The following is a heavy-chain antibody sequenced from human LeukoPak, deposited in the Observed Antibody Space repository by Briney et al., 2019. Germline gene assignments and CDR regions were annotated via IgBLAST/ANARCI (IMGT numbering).Heavy chain of an antibody. D-gene: IGHD6-13*01. J-gene: IGHJ4*02. V-gene: IGHV3-53*01. CDR1: GFTVSSNY. CDR3: ARAMRIAVAEYFFDY. Sequence: GGSLRLSCAASGFTVSSNYMSWVRQAPGKGLEWVSIIYTGGSSYYADSVKGRFTISRDNAKNTLYLQMNSLRAQDTAVYFCARAMRIAVAEYFFDYWGQGTLVTVSS. CDR2: IYTGGSS.